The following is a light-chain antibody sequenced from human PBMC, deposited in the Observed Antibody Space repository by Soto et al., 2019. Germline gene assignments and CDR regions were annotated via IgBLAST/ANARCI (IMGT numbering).Light chain of an antibody. CDR1: SSDVGYYNY. V-gene: IGLV2-14*01. J-gene: IGLJ3*02. CDR3: RSFTTSSTWV. CDR2: EVS. Sequence: QSALTQPASVSGSPGQSITISCTGTSSDVGYYNYVSWYQQHPGKAPKLMIYEVSNRPSGVSNRFSGSKSGKTASLTISGLQAEDEADYYCRSFTTSSTWVFGRGTKLTVL.